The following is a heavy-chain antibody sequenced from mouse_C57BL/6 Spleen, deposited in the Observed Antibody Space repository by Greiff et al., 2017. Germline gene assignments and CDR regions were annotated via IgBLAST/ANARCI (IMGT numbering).Heavy chain of an antibody. CDR3: ARRRGDYAMDY. Sequence: EVQLQQSGPGLVKPSQSLSLTCSVTGYSITSGYYWNWIRQFPGNKLEWMGYISYDGSNNYNPSLKNRISITRDTSKNQFFLKLNSVTTEDTATYYCARRRGDYAMDYWGQGTSVTVSS. J-gene: IGHJ4*01. CDR2: ISYDGSN. CDR1: GYSITSGYY. V-gene: IGHV3-6*01.